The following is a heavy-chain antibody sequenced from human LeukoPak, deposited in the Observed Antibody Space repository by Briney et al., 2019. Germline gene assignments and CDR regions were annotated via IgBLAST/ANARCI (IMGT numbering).Heavy chain of an antibody. V-gene: IGHV4-39*07. J-gene: IGHJ5*02. Sequence: SGTLSLTCTVSGGSISSRSYYWGWIRQPPGKGLEWIGSIYHSGSTYYNPSLKSRVTISVDTSKNQFSLKLSSVTAADTAVYYCARSGDLNWFDPWGQGTLVTVS. CDR1: GGSISSRSYY. D-gene: IGHD3-3*01. CDR3: ARSGDLNWFDP. CDR2: IYHSGST.